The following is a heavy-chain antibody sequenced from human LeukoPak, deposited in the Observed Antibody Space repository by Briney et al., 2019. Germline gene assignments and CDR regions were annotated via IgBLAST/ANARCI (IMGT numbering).Heavy chain of an antibody. V-gene: IGHV4-59*01. CDR3: ARWLYALPDYGSGIFDY. CDR2: IYYSGST. D-gene: IGHD3-10*01. Sequence: SETLSLTCTVSGGSISSYYWSWIRQPPGKGLEWIGYIYYSGSTNYNPSLKSRVTISVDTSKNQFSLKLSSVTAADTAVYYCARWLYALPDYGSGIFDYWGQGTLVTVSS. J-gene: IGHJ4*02. CDR1: GGSISSYY.